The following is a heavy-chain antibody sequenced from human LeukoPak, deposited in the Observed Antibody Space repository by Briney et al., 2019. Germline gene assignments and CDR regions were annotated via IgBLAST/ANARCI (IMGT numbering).Heavy chain of an antibody. D-gene: IGHD5-12*01. Sequence: SETLSLTCTVSGDSITSSSHHWGWIRQSPGKGLEWIGSIYFGRTTYYNPSLSSRVASSVVTSKNQLSLQLTSVTAADTAVYYCVRHDGRGGATMGSLDSWGQGSLVTVSS. V-gene: IGHV4-39*01. CDR2: IYFGRTT. CDR1: GDSITSSSHH. J-gene: IGHJ4*02. CDR3: VRHDGRGGATMGSLDS.